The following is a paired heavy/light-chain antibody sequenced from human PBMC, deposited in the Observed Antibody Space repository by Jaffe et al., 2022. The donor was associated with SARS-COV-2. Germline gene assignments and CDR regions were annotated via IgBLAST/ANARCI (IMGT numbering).Heavy chain of an antibody. CDR3: TTDPHITMKVVDDYYYYYMGV. CDR1: GFTFSQAW. Sequence: EVQLVESGGGLVKPGGSLRLSCAASGFTFSQAWMSWVRQAPGKGLEWVGRIKAKSDGATADYAAPVKDRFIISRDDSLNTLYLQMNSLQTEDTAVYYCTTDPHITMKVVDDYYYYYMGVWGKGTTVTVSS. J-gene: IGHJ6*03. V-gene: IGHV3-15*01. D-gene: IGHD3-22*01. CDR2: IKAKSDGATA.
Light chain of an antibody. Sequence: EIVLTQSPATLSLSPGERATLSCRASESVRLFLAWYQQRPGRAPRLLIYDTSNRATGIPARFSGSGSGTDFTLTISSLEPEDFAIYYCQQRTNWPPFTFGQGTRLDIK. V-gene: IGKV3-11*01. CDR1: ESVRLF. CDR3: QQRTNWPPFT. J-gene: IGKJ2*01. CDR2: DTS.